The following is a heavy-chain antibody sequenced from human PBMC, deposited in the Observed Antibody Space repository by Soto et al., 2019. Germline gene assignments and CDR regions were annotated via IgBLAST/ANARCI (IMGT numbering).Heavy chain of an antibody. CDR3: ARQIYDSDTGPNFQYYFDS. D-gene: IGHD3-22*01. CDR1: GYSFAGYW. Sequence: PGESLKISCKGSGYSFAGYWITWVRQKPGKGLEWMGRIDPSDSQTYYSPSFRGHVTISAAKSITTVFLQWSSLRASDTAMYYCARQIYDSDTGPNFQYYFDSWGQGTPVTVSS. V-gene: IGHV5-10-1*01. J-gene: IGHJ4*02. CDR2: IDPSDSQT.